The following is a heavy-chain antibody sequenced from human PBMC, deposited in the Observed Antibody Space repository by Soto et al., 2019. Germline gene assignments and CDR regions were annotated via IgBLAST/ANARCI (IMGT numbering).Heavy chain of an antibody. CDR2: IYYSGST. Sequence: SETLSLTCTVSGGSISSYYWSWIRQPPGKGLDWIGYIYYSGSTNYNPSLKSRVTISVDTSKNQFSLKLSSVTAADTAVYYCARVQWSGYLTVENYFDYWGQGTLVTVSS. CDR3: ARVQWSGYLTVENYFDY. V-gene: IGHV4-59*01. J-gene: IGHJ4*02. CDR1: GGSISSYY. D-gene: IGHD3-3*01.